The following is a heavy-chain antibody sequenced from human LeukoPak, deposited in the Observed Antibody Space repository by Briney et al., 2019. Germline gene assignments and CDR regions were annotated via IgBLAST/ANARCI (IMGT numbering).Heavy chain of an antibody. D-gene: IGHD3-22*01. Sequence: ETLSLTCTVSGGSISSYYWSWIRQPAGKGLEWVSFIYSGGSTYYADSVKGRFIISRDNSKNTLYLQINSLRAEDTAVYYCGRGYPYYFDHWGQGTLVTVSS. CDR2: IYSGGST. V-gene: IGHV3-66*01. CDR1: GGSISSYY. J-gene: IGHJ4*02. CDR3: GRGYPYYFDH.